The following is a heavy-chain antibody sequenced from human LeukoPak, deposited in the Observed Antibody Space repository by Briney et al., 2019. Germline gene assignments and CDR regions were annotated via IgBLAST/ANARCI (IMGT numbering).Heavy chain of an antibody. CDR2: ISTYSGNT. Sequence: GASVKVSCKASGYTFSDYGISWVRQAPGQGLEWMGWISTYSGNTNYAQKFQGRVAMTTDTSTSTAHMGLRSLTSDDTALYYCARDCDRSGYYCYWGQGTLVTVSS. V-gene: IGHV1-18*01. CDR3: ARDCDRSGYYCY. J-gene: IGHJ4*02. D-gene: IGHD3-22*01. CDR1: GYTFSDYG.